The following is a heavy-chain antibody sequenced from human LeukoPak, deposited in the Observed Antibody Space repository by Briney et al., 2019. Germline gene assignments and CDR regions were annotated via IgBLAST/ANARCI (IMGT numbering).Heavy chain of an antibody. CDR2: IYYSGST. CDR1: GGSISSYY. D-gene: IGHD3-22*01. Sequence: SETLSLTCTVSGGSISSYYWSWIRQPPGKGLEWIGYIYYSGSTNYNPSPKSRVTMSVDTSKNQLSLELSSVTAADTALYYCARRDSSGYYNYWGQGTLVTASS. V-gene: IGHV4-59*08. CDR3: ARRDSSGYYNY. J-gene: IGHJ4*02.